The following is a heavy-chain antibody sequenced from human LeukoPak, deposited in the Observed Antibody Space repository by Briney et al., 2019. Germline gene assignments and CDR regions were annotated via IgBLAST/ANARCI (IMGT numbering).Heavy chain of an antibody. V-gene: IGHV3-23*01. CDR3: AKSYDFWSASYSGGAFDI. J-gene: IGHJ3*02. CDR2: ISGSGGST. D-gene: IGHD3-3*01. Sequence: PGGSLRLSCAASGFTFSSYAMSWVRQAPGKGLEWVSAISGSGGSTYYADSVKGRFTISRDNSKNTLYLQMNSLRAEDTAVYYCAKSYDFWSASYSGGAFDIWGQGTMVTVSS. CDR1: GFTFSSYA.